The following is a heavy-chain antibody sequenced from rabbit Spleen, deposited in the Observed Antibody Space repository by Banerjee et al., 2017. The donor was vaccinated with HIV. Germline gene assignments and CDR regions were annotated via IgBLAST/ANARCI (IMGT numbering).Heavy chain of an antibody. Sequence: QQQLEESGGGLVKPGGTLTLTCKASGFSFSSTYYMCWVRQAPGKGPEWIACIYSGDGSTYYASWVNGRFTISRSTSLNTVDLKMTNLTAADTATYFCAREDIVVAGSFNLWGPGTLVTVS. V-gene: IGHV1S43*01. CDR3: AREDIVVAGSFNL. CDR1: GFSFSSTYY. D-gene: IGHD4-1*01. CDR2: IYSGDGST. J-gene: IGHJ4*01.